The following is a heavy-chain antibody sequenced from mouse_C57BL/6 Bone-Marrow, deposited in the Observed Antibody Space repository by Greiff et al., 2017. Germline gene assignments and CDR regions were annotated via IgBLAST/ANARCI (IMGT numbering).Heavy chain of an antibody. CDR2: IYIGNGYT. CDR3: AKIYGGYYFDY. V-gene: IGHV1-58*01. J-gene: IGHJ2*01. Sequence: EVKLMESGAELVRPGASVKMSCKTSGYTFTSYGINWVKQRPGQGLEWIGYIYIGNGYTKYNEKFKGKATLTSDTSSSTAYMQLSSLTSEDSAIYFCAKIYGGYYFDYWGQGTTLTVSS. CDR1: GYTFTSYG. D-gene: IGHD1-1*02.